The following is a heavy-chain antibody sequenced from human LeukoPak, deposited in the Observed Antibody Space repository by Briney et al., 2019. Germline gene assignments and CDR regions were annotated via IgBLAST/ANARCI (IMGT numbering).Heavy chain of an antibody. J-gene: IGHJ4*02. CDR1: GFTVSSNF. Sequence: PGGSLRLSCAASGFTVSSNFMSWVRQAPGKGLEWVSDVSGSGGSTYYADSVKGRFTISRDNSKNTLYLQMNSLRAEDTAIYYCAKEERYCSSISCYNDYWGQGTLVTVSS. CDR3: AKEERYCSSISCYNDY. CDR2: VSGSGGST. V-gene: IGHV3-23*01. D-gene: IGHD2-2*02.